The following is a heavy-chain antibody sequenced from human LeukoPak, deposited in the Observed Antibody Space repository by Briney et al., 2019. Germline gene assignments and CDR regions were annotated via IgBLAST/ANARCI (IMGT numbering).Heavy chain of an antibody. D-gene: IGHD6-19*01. CDR3: ARLTLSGWYRYFQH. Sequence: PSETLSLTRTVSGGSISSSSYYWGWIRQPPGKGLEWIGSIYYSGSTYYNPSLKSRVTISVDTSKNQFSLKLSSVTAADTAVYYCARLTLSGWYRYFQHWGQGTLVTVSS. V-gene: IGHV4-39*01. J-gene: IGHJ1*01. CDR1: GGSISSSSYY. CDR2: IYYSGST.